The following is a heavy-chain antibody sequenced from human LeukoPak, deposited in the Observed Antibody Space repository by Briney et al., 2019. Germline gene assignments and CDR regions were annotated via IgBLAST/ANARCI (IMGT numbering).Heavy chain of an antibody. Sequence: PSETLSLTCAVYGGSYSGYYWSWMRQPPGKGLEWIGEINHSGSTNYNPSLKSRVTISVDTSKNRFSLKLSSVTAADTAVYYCARENVDIVATIRVYYFDYWGQGTLVTVSS. CDR1: GGSYSGYY. D-gene: IGHD5-12*01. CDR3: ARENVDIVATIRVYYFDY. J-gene: IGHJ4*02. V-gene: IGHV4-34*01. CDR2: INHSGST.